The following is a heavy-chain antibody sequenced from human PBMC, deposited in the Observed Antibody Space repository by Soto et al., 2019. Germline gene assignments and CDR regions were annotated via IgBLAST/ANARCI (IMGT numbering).Heavy chain of an antibody. CDR1: GFSVSSNY. Sequence: PGGSLRLSCAASGFSVSSNYMTWVRQAPGKGLEWVSVIYSGGSTFYADSVKGRFTISRDNSKNTLYLQMNSLRAEDTAVYYCARGSGTLYYFGYWGQGTLVTVSS. CDR3: ARGSGTLYYFGY. CDR2: IYSGGST. V-gene: IGHV3-53*01. D-gene: IGHD1-26*01. J-gene: IGHJ4*02.